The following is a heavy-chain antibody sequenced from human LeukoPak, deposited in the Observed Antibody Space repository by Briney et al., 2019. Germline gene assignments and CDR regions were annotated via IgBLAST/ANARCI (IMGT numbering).Heavy chain of an antibody. CDR1: GGSFSGYY. CDR3: AREPERTAMVLFDY. Sequence: NPSETLSLTCAVYGGSFSGYYWSWIRQPPGKGLEWIGEINHSGSTNYNPSLKSRVTISVDTSKNQFSLKLSSVTAADTAVYYCAREPERTAMVLFDYWGQGTLVTVSS. J-gene: IGHJ4*02. CDR2: INHSGST. D-gene: IGHD5-18*01. V-gene: IGHV4-34*01.